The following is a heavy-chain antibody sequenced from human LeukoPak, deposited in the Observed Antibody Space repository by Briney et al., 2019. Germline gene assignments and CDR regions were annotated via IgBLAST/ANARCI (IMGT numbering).Heavy chain of an antibody. Sequence: SETLSLTCTVSGGSISSYYWSWIRQPPGKGLEWIGYIYYSGSTNYNPSPKSRVTISVDTSKNQFSLKLSSVIAADTAVYYCARSSGALGYCSSTSCYAVDYWGQGTLVTVSS. CDR3: ARSSGALGYCSSTSCYAVDY. CDR1: GGSISSYY. D-gene: IGHD2-2*01. V-gene: IGHV4-59*01. J-gene: IGHJ4*02. CDR2: IYYSGST.